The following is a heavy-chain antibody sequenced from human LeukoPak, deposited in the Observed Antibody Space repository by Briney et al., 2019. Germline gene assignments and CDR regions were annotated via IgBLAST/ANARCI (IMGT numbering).Heavy chain of an antibody. V-gene: IGHV3-30*04. Sequence: GGSLRLSCAASGFTFSSYAMHWVRQAPGKGLEWVAVISYDGSNKYYADSVKGRFTISRDNSKNTLYLQMNSLRAEDTAVYYCAKEITMIVVVIPWGAFDIWGQGTMVTVSS. CDR2: ISYDGSNK. J-gene: IGHJ3*02. CDR1: GFTFSSYA. CDR3: AKEITMIVVVIPWGAFDI. D-gene: IGHD3-22*01.